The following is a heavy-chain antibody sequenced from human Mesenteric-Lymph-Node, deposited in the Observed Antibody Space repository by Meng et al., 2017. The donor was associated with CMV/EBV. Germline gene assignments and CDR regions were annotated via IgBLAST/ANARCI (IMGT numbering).Heavy chain of an antibody. J-gene: IGHJ4*02. Sequence: GESLKISCATSGFIFESYWMSWVRQAPGKGLEWVSSISSSSSYIYYADSVKGRFTISRDNAKNSLYLQMNSLRAEDTAVYYCTRGAHGSGSYYNSYYFDYWGQGTLVTVSS. V-gene: IGHV3-21*01. CDR3: TRGAHGSGSYYNSYYFDY. CDR2: ISSSSSYI. CDR1: GFIFESYW. D-gene: IGHD3-10*01.